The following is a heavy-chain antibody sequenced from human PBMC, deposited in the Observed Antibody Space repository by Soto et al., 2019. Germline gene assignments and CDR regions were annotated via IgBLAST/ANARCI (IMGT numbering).Heavy chain of an antibody. D-gene: IGHD6-19*01. CDR3: ARQLAVTGSRRAFDL. CDR1: EFTFSSYA. CDR2: ISYDGTNK. V-gene: IGHV3-30-3*01. J-gene: IGHJ4*02. Sequence: QVQLVESGGGVVQPGKSLRLSCAASEFTFSSYAMHWVRQAPGKGLEWVAVISYDGTNKYYADSVEGRFTISRDNSKNTLFLQMNSLRAEDTAVYYCARQLAVTGSRRAFDLWGQGTLVTVSS.